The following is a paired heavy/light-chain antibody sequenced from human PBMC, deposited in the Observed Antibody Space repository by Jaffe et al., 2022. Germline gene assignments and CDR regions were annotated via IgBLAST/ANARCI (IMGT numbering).Heavy chain of an antibody. CDR2: IYYSGST. CDR3: ARHVLREVPGYYGSGTEVPFDY. Sequence: QLQLQESGPGLVKPSETLSLTCTVSGGSISSSSYYWGWIRQPPGKGLEWIGSIYYSGSTYYNPSLKSRVTISVDTSKNQFSLKLSSVTAADTAVYYCARHVLREVPGYYGSGTEVPFDYWGQGTLVTVSS. CDR1: GGSISSSSYY. V-gene: IGHV4-39*01. D-gene: IGHD3-10*01. J-gene: IGHJ4*02.
Light chain of an antibody. J-gene: IGLJ2*01. Sequence: QSVLTQPPSVSAAPGQKVTISCSGSSSNIGNNYVSWYQQLPGTAPKLLIYENNKRPSGIPDRFSGSKSGTSATLGITGLQTGDEADYYCGTWDSSLSAGLFGGGTKLTVL. V-gene: IGLV1-51*02. CDR2: ENN. CDR1: SSNIGNNY. CDR3: GTWDSSLSAGL.